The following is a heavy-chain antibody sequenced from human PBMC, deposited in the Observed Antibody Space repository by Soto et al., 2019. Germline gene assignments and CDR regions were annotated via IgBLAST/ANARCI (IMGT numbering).Heavy chain of an antibody. CDR3: ARGSSSSFYYYYYYMDV. V-gene: IGHV1-3*01. CDR2: INAGNGNT. D-gene: IGHD6-6*01. Sequence: ASVKVSCKASGYTFTSYAMHWVHQAPGQRLEWMGWINAGNGNTKYSQKFQGRVTITRDTSASTAYMELSSLRSEDTAVYYCARGSSSSFYYYYYYMDVWGKGTTVTVSS. J-gene: IGHJ6*03. CDR1: GYTFTSYA.